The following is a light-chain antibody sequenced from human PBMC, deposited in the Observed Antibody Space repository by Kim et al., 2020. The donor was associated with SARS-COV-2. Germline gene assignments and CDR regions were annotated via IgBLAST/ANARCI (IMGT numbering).Light chain of an antibody. CDR1: SLRSYY. J-gene: IGLJ2*01. CDR3: NSRDSSGNHQAV. Sequence: SSELTQDPAVSVALGQTVRITCQGDSLRSYYASWYQQKPGQAPVLVIYGKNNRPSGIPDRFSGSSSGNTASLTITGAQAEDEADYYCNSRDSSGNHQAVFGGGTQLTVL. CDR2: GKN. V-gene: IGLV3-19*01.